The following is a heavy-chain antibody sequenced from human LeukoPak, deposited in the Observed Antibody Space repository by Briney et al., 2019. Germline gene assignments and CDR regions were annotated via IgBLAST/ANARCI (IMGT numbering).Heavy chain of an antibody. J-gene: IGHJ4*02. V-gene: IGHV3-30*04. D-gene: IGHD2-8*02. CDR3: AAQPCSGGVCYLDY. Sequence: PGGSLRLSCAASGFTFSSYAMRWVRQAPGKGLEWVTVISYHARDQFYADSVKGRFTVSRDNSKNTLYLQMNSLRAEDSAVYYCAAQPCSGGVCYLDYWGQGTLVTVSS. CDR2: ISYHARDQ. CDR1: GFTFSSYA.